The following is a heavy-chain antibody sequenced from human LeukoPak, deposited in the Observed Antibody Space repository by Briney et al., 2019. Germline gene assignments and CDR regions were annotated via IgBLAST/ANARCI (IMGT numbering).Heavy chain of an antibody. D-gene: IGHD2-2*01. J-gene: IGHJ5*02. CDR1: GGSLSGYY. V-gene: IGHV4-34*01. Sequence: SETLSLTCAVYGGSLSGYYWSWIRQPPGKGLEWIGEINHSGSTNYNPSLRSRVTISVDTSKNQFSLKLSSVTAADTAVYYCARRIVVVPAATNWFDPWGQGTLVTVSS. CDR2: INHSGST. CDR3: ARRIVVVPAATNWFDP.